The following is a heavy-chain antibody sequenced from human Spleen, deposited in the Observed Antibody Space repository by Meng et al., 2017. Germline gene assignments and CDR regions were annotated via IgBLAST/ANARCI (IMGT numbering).Heavy chain of an antibody. Sequence: EVELVESGGGLAQPGWSLRLSCAGSGFTFTDHWMHWVRQGPGKGLVWVSRINPDGSNPTYADSVKGRSTISRDNAKNTVYLQMNSLRAEDTAVYYCTNDRLNHWGQGALVTVSS. CDR2: INPDGSNP. CDR1: GFTFTDHW. D-gene: IGHD1-1*01. J-gene: IGHJ1*01. V-gene: IGHV3-74*02. CDR3: TNDRLNH.